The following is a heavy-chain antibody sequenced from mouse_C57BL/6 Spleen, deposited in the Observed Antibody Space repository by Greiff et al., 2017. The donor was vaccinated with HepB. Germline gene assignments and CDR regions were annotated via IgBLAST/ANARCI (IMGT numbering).Heavy chain of an antibody. Sequence: DVKLVESGGDLVKPGGSLKLSCAASGFTFSSYGMSWVRQTPDKRLEWVATISSGGSYTYYPDSVKGRFTISRDNAKNTLYLQMSSLKSEDTAMYYCARHRDYGSSYYFDYWGQGTTLTVSS. CDR2: ISSGGSYT. J-gene: IGHJ2*01. CDR1: GFTFSSYG. CDR3: ARHRDYGSSYYFDY. D-gene: IGHD1-1*01. V-gene: IGHV5-6*02.